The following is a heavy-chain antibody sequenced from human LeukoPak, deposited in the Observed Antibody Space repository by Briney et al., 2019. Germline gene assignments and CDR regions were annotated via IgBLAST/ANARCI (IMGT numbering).Heavy chain of an antibody. CDR1: GGSISSTSYY. CDR3: ARQRRESAGSGYYFIT. CDR2: IYYSGST. V-gene: IGHV4-39*01. J-gene: IGHJ5*02. D-gene: IGHD3-22*01. Sequence: PSETLSLTCTVSGGSISSTSYYWGWIRQPPGKGLEWIGSIYYSGSTHYNASLKSRVTISVDTSKNQFSLKLSSVTAADTAVYYCARQRRESAGSGYYFITWGQGTLVTVSS.